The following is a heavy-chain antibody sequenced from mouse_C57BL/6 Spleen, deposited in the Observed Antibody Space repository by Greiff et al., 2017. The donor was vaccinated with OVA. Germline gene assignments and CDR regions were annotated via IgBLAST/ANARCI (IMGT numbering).Heavy chain of an antibody. D-gene: IGHD1-1*01. J-gene: IGHJ2*01. CDR3: AENYYGSSYYFDY. CDR2: ISSGSSTI. Sequence: EVKLMESGGGLVKPGGSLKLSCAASGFTFSDYGMHWVRQAPGKGLEWVAYISSGSSTIYYADTVKGRFTISRNNAKNTLFLQMTSLRSEDTAMYYCAENYYGSSYYFDYWGQGTTLTVSS. CDR1: GFTFSDYG. V-gene: IGHV5-17*01.